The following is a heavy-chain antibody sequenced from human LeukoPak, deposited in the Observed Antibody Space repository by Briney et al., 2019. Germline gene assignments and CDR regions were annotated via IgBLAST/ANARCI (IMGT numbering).Heavy chain of an antibody. D-gene: IGHD3-16*02. Sequence: PSQTLSLTCTVSGGSISSGDYYWSWIRQPPGNGLEWIGYIYYSGSTNYNPSLKSRVTISVNTSKNQFSLKLSSVTAADTAVYYCARGVWGSYRPYWGQGTLVTVSS. CDR1: GGSISSGDYY. J-gene: IGHJ4*02. CDR3: ARGVWGSYRPY. V-gene: IGHV4-30-4*08. CDR2: IYYSGST.